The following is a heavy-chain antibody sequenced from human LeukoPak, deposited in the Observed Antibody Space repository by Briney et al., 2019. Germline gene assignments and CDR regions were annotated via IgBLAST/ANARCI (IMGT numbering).Heavy chain of an antibody. V-gene: IGHV1-2*02. J-gene: IGHJ6*02. Sequence: ASVKVSCKASGYTFTGYYMHWVRQAPGQGLEWMGWINPNSGGTNYAQKFQGRVAMTRDTSISTAYMELSRLRSDDTAVYYCARDFTNRNYYYGMDVWGQGTTVTVSS. CDR3: ARDFTNRNYYYGMDV. CDR1: GYTFTGYY. CDR2: INPNSGGT. D-gene: IGHD3-3*01.